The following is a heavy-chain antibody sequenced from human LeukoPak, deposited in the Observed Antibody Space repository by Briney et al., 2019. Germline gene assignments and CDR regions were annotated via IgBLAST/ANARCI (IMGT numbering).Heavy chain of an antibody. Sequence: GGSLRLSCAASGFTFSSYSMNWVRQAPGKGLEWVSSFTSRSGTIYYADSVKGRFTISRDNAKNSLYLQMNSLRAEDTAVYYCARDRNGDRYFDYWGQGTLVTVSS. CDR2: FTSRSGTI. J-gene: IGHJ4*02. CDR1: GFTFSSYS. V-gene: IGHV3-21*01. D-gene: IGHD7-27*01. CDR3: ARDRNGDRYFDY.